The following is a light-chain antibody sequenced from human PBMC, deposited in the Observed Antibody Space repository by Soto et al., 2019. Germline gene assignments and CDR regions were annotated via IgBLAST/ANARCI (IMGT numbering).Light chain of an antibody. J-gene: IGLJ1*01. CDR1: SSDIGTYNY. V-gene: IGLV2-14*01. CDR3: SSFSSSNTLYI. CDR2: EVS. Sequence: QSALTQPASVSGSPGQSITISCTGTSSDIGTYNYVSWYRQYPGKTPKLMIYEVSYRPSGVSSRFSGSRYGNTASLTISGLQAEDEADYYCSSFSSSNTLYIFGTGTKLTVL.